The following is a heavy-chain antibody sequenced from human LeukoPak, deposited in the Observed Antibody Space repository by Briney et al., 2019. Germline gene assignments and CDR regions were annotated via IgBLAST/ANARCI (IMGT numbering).Heavy chain of an antibody. CDR2: VYSDGR. D-gene: IGHD4-17*01. CDR1: GGSISSYY. Sequence: SQTLSLTCTVSGGSISSYYWSWIRQPAGKGLEWIGRVYSDGRNYNPSLESRVTMSVDMPKNYFSLKLNSVTAADTAVYYCARGIYGDYGLGYWGQGILVTVSS. CDR3: ARGIYGDYGLGY. V-gene: IGHV4-4*07. J-gene: IGHJ4*02.